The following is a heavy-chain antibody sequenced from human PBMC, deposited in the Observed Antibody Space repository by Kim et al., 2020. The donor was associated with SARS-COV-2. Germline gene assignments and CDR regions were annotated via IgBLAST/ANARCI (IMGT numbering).Heavy chain of an antibody. D-gene: IGHD2-8*02. J-gene: IGHJ4*02. CDR3: ATGLRAWWNYFDY. V-gene: IGHV1-24*01. Sequence: YAQKFQGRVTMTEDTSTDTAYMELSSLRSEDTAVYYCATGLRAWWNYFDYWGQGTLVTVSS.